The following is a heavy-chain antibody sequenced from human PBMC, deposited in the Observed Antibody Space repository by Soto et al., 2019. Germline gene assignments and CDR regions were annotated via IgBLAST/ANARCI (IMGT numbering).Heavy chain of an antibody. D-gene: IGHD6-19*01. CDR2: ISTSGSTM. J-gene: IGHJ3*02. Sequence: PGGSRRLSCAASGFTFIDYHMIWIRQAPGKGLEWVSYISTSGSTMYYTDSVKGRFTVSRDNAKNSLYLQMNSLRAEDTAMYYCARVGYITGWYKSFDIWGQGTMVTVSS. V-gene: IGHV3-11*01. CDR1: GFTFIDYH. CDR3: ARVGYITGWYKSFDI.